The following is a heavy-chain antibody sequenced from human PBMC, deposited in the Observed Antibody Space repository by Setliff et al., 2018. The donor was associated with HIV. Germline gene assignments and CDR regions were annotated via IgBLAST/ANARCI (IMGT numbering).Heavy chain of an antibody. V-gene: IGHV1-46*01. CDR1: GGTFSSSA. CDR2: INPSGGST. CDR3: ARWLQPYYFDY. J-gene: IGHJ4*02. D-gene: IGHD5-12*01. Sequence: ASVKVSCKASGGTFSSSAFSWVRQAPGQGVEWIGIINPSGGSTSYAQKFQGRVTMTRDTSTSTVYMELSSLRSEDTAVYYCARWLQPYYFDYWGQGTLVTVSS.